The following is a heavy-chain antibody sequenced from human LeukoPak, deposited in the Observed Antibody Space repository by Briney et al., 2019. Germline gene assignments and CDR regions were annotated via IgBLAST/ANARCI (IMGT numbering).Heavy chain of an antibody. D-gene: IGHD6-13*01. CDR3: ARGRGYSSSWYSSGGNYYYYYMDV. Sequence: SETLSLTCAVYGGSFSGYYWSWIRQPPGKGLEWIGEINHSGSTNYNPSLKSRVTISVDTSKNQFSLKLSSVTAADTAVYYRARGRGYSSSWYSSGGNYYYYYMDVWGKGTTVTVSS. J-gene: IGHJ6*03. CDR2: INHSGST. CDR1: GGSFSGYY. V-gene: IGHV4-34*01.